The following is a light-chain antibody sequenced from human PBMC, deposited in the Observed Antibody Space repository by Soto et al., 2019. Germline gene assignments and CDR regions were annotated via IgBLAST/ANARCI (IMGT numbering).Light chain of an antibody. Sequence: QSALTQPAAVSGSLGQSITISCSGSGSDIGNYNLVSWYQQQPGKVPRLIIYEVNKGPSGVSNRFSGSKSGNTASLTISGLQTEDEAEYYCTSYTSSSTYVFGTGTKLTVL. CDR1: GSDIGNYNL. J-gene: IGLJ1*01. CDR3: TSYTSSSTYV. V-gene: IGLV2-14*02. CDR2: EVN.